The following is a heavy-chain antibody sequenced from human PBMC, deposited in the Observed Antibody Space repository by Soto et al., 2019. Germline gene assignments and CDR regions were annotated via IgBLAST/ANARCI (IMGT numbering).Heavy chain of an antibody. J-gene: IGHJ4*02. CDR3: SKYATDGSYYYYFDY. V-gene: IGHV3-23*01. Sequence: PGGSLRLSCAASGFTFSNCAMTWVRQAPGKGLEWVSAITGNTGSTYYADSVKGRFTISRDNSKNTLYLQMNSLRAEDTAVYYCSKYATDGSYYYYFDYWGQGTLVTVSS. CDR2: ITGNTGST. D-gene: IGHD3-10*01. CDR1: GFTFSNCA.